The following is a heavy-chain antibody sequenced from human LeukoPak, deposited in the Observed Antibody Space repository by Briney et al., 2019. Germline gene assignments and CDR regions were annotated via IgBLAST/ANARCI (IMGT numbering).Heavy chain of an antibody. CDR2: ISSSSSYI. D-gene: IGHD6-19*01. J-gene: IGHJ4*02. Sequence: GRSLRLSCAASGFTFSSYSMNWVRQAPGKGLEWVSSISSSSSYIYYADSVKGRFTISRDNAKNSLYLQMNSLRAEDTAVYYCARISSGWYYLDYWGQGTLVTVSS. CDR3: ARISSGWYYLDY. V-gene: IGHV3-21*01. CDR1: GFTFSSYS.